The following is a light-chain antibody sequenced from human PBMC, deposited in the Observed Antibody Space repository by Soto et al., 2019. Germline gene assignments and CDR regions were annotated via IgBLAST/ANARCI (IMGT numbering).Light chain of an antibody. CDR2: SAS. J-gene: IGKJ4*01. Sequence: DIQLTQSPSFVSASVGDRVTITCLASQDIGNFLAWYQQKPGKAPKLLIYSASTLQSGVPSRFSGSGSAAEFSLTISSLQPEDFAAYVCQQLNNYPLTFGGGTKVEI. CDR3: QQLNNYPLT. V-gene: IGKV1-9*01. CDR1: QDIGNF.